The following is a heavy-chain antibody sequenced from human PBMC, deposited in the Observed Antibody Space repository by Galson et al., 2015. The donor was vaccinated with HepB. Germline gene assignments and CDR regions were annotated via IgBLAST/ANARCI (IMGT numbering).Heavy chain of an antibody. CDR2: IYPDDSDV. Sequence: QSGAEVKKPGESLKISCEGSGYSFANDWIGWVRQMPGKGLELMGFIYPDDSDVRYSPSFRGQVTISVDKSLSTVFLQWGSMTASDSGIYSGARGSVSRPHYFYVMDVWGQGTTVSFSS. V-gene: IGHV5-51*01. CDR3: ARGSVSRPHYFYVMDV. D-gene: IGHD5/OR15-5a*01. J-gene: IGHJ6*02. CDR1: GYSFANDW.